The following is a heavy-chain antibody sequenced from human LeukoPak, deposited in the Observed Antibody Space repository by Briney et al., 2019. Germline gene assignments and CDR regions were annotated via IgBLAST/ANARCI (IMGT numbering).Heavy chain of an antibody. D-gene: IGHD1-7*01. CDR3: ASSGSTNIGRLELRPPSFDY. CDR1: GYTFTNYG. CDR2: ISGYNGYT. Sequence: ASVKVSCKTSGYTFTNYGISWARQAPGQGLEWMGWISGYNGYTNSAQQFQGRVTITTDESTSTAYMELSSLRSEDTAVYYCASSGSTNIGRLELRPPSFDYWGQGTLVTVSS. V-gene: IGHV1-18*01. J-gene: IGHJ4*02.